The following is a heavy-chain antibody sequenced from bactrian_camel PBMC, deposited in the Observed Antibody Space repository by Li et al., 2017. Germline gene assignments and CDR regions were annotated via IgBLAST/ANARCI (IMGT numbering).Heavy chain of an antibody. V-gene: IGHV3S60*01. Sequence: HVQLVESGGGLVQAGGSLRLSCTASGLTFDDYGMGWFRQAPGREREGVSCISWSGGITYYADSVKGRFTISRDNANNSLYLQMNSLESEDTAMYYCSRAYYSGGSYYTGATPLAYWGRGTQVTVS. D-gene: IGHD2*01. CDR3: SRAYYSGGSYYTGATPLAY. CDR1: GLTFDDYG. J-gene: IGHJ4*01. CDR2: ISWSGGIT.